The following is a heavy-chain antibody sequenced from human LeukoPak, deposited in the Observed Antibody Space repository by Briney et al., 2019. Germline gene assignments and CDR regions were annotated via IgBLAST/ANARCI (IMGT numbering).Heavy chain of an antibody. CDR3: ARGDWDSSTSCFDY. Sequence: ASVKVPCKVSGYTLTELSMHWVRQAPGKGLEWMGGFDPEDGETIYAQKFQGRVTMTEDTSTDTAYMELSSLRSEDTAVYYCARGDWDSSTSCFDYWGQGTLVTVSS. CDR1: GYTLTELS. CDR2: FDPEDGET. D-gene: IGHD2-2*01. V-gene: IGHV1-24*01. J-gene: IGHJ4*02.